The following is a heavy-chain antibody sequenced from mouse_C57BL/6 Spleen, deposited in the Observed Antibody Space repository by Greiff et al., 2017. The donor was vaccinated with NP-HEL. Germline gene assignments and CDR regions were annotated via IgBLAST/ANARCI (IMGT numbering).Heavy chain of an antibody. CDR1: GYTFTDYN. V-gene: IGHV1-18*01. J-gene: IGHJ1*03. CDR3: ARRICGSSWYFDV. CDR2: INPNNGGT. D-gene: IGHD1-1*01. Sequence: VQLQQSGPELVKPGASVKIPCKASGYTFTDYNMDWVKQSHGKSLEWIGDINPNNGGTIYNQKFKGKATLTVDKSSSTAYMELRSLTSEDTAVDYFARRICGSSWYFDVWGTGTTVTVSS.